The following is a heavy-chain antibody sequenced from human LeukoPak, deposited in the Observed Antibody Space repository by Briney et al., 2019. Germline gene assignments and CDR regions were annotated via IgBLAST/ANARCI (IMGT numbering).Heavy chain of an antibody. Sequence: PGGSLRLSCAASGFTFSSYWMSWVRQAPGKGLEWVANIKQDGSEKYYVDSVKGRFTISRDNAKNSLYLQMNSLRAEDTAVYYCVRGGYCSSTSCYKPDRGVPTGDYWGQGTLVTVSS. CDR3: VRGGYCSSTSCYKPDRGVPTGDY. CDR1: GFTFSSYW. J-gene: IGHJ4*02. CDR2: IKQDGSEK. V-gene: IGHV3-7*01. D-gene: IGHD2-2*02.